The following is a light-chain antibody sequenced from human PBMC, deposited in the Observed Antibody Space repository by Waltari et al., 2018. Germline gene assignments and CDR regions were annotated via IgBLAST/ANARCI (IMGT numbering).Light chain of an antibody. J-gene: IGKJ4*01. Sequence: EIVSTQSPGTLSLSLGERATLPCRASQSVSSSYLAWYQQNPAQATSLLIYAASSRATSIPDRFSDIQSETDFTLTISRLEPEDSAVYYCQQYGSSPLTFGGGTKVEIK. CDR1: QSVSSSY. CDR3: QQYGSSPLT. V-gene: IGKV3-20*01. CDR2: AAS.